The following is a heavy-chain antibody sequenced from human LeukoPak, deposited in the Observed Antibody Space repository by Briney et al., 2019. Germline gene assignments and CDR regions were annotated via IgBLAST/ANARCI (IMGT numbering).Heavy chain of an antibody. J-gene: IGHJ4*02. CDR1: GYTFTSYG. Sequence: ASVKVSCKASGYTFTSYGISWVRQAPGQGLEWMGWISAYNANTNYAQKLQGRVTMTTDTSTSTAYMELRSLRSDDTAVYYCARDYDDYGDYGQVGIDYWGQGTLVTVSS. CDR3: ARDYDDYGDYGQVGIDY. D-gene: IGHD4-17*01. V-gene: IGHV1-18*01. CDR2: ISAYNANT.